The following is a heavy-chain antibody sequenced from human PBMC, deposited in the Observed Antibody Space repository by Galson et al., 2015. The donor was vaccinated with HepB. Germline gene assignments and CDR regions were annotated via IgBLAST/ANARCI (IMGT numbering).Heavy chain of an antibody. CDR2: IVVGSGNT. V-gene: IGHV1-58*01. CDR3: AAGGGGSYWGSYYGMDV. Sequence: SVKVSCKASGFTFTSSAVQWVRQARGQRLEWIGWIVVGSGNTNYAQKFQERVTITRDMSTSTAYMELSSLRSGDTAVYYCAAGGGGSYWGSYYGMDVWGQGTTVTVSS. D-gene: IGHD1-26*01. J-gene: IGHJ6*02. CDR1: GFTFTSSA.